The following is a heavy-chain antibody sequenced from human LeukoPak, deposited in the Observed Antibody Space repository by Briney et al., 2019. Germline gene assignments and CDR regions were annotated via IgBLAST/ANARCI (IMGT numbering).Heavy chain of an antibody. J-gene: IGHJ4*02. Sequence: NPGGSLRLSCAASGFTFSSYSMNWVRQAPGKGLEWVSSISSSSGYIYYADSVKGRFTISRDNAKNTLYLQMNSLRAEDTAVYYCARDLPTVVPAATPARFDYWGQGTLVTVSS. V-gene: IGHV3-21*01. D-gene: IGHD2-2*01. CDR1: GFTFSSYS. CDR3: ARDLPTVVPAATPARFDY. CDR2: ISSSSGYI.